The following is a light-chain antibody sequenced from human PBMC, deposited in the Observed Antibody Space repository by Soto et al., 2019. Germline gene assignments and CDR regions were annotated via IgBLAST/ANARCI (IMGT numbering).Light chain of an antibody. CDR1: QSISNS. J-gene: IGKJ4*01. Sequence: DIQMTQSPSTLSASVGDRVTITCRASQSISNSLAWYQQKPGKAPNLLIYKASSLESGVPSRFSGSGSGTAFTLTISSLQPDDVATYYCRQYGSYPVTFGGGTKVEMK. V-gene: IGKV1-5*03. CDR3: RQYGSYPVT. CDR2: KAS.